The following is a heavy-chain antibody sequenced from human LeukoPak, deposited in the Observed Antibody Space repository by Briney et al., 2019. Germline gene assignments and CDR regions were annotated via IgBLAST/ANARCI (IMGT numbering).Heavy chain of an antibody. D-gene: IGHD3-10*01. CDR3: ARAIMVRGVIWFDP. CDR1: GFTFSSYW. V-gene: IGHV3-7*01. J-gene: IGHJ5*02. CDR2: IKQDGSEK. Sequence: GGSLRLSCAASGFTFSSYWMSWVRQAPGKGLEWVANIKQDGSEKYYVDSVKGRFTISRDNAKNSLYLQMNSLRAEDTAVYYCARAIMVRGVIWFDPWGQGTLVTVSS.